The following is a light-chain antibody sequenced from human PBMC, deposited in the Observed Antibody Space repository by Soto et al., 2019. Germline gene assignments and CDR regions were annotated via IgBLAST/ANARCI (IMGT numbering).Light chain of an antibody. CDR2: DAS. J-gene: IGKJ5*01. CDR1: QSISRW. V-gene: IGKV1-5*01. CDR3: HQYNSSSAVT. Sequence: MQMRQFRSTLRARVAATDNKNCRASQSISRWLAWYQQKPGKAPKILISDASILESGVPSRFSGTGSGTEFTLTSSSLQPDYFAAFFFHQYNSSSAVTFGQGTRLEIK.